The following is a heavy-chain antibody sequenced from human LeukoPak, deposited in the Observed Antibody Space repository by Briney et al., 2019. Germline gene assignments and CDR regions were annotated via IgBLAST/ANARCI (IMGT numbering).Heavy chain of an antibody. D-gene: IGHD4-17*01. CDR1: GGSISSYY. CDR3: ARPSLDYGDTHAFDI. V-gene: IGHV4-59*08. J-gene: IGHJ3*02. CDR2: IYYSGST. Sequence: SETLSLTCTVSGGSISSYYWSWIRQPPGKGLEWIGYIYYSGSTNYNPSLKSRVTISVDTSKNQFSLKLSSVTAADTAVYYCARPSLDYGDTHAFDIWGQGTMVTVSS.